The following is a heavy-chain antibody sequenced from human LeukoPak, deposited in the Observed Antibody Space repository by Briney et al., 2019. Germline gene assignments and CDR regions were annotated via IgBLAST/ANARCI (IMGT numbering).Heavy chain of an antibody. CDR3: AHNRENVLLWFGEPPYFDY. CDR1: GFSLSTSGVG. D-gene: IGHD3-10*01. V-gene: IGHV2-5*01. CDR2: ILWNDDK. J-gene: IGHJ4*02. Sequence: KSSGPTLVNPTPTLTLTCTFFGFSLSTSGVGVGWIPHPQGKALEWLALILWNDDKRYSPSLKSRLTINKDTSKNQVVLAMTNMDPVDTATYYCAHNRENVLLWFGEPPYFDYWGQGTLVTVSS.